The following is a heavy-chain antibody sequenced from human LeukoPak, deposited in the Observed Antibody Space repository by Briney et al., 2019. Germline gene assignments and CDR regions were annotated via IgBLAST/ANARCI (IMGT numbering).Heavy chain of an antibody. CDR3: ARERLGFAPDAFDI. J-gene: IGHJ3*02. CDR2: IWYDGSNK. CDR1: GFTFSSCG. Sequence: GRSLRLSCAASGFTFSSCGMHWVRQAPGKGLEWVAVIWYDGSNKYYADSVKGRFTISRDNSKNTLYLQMNSLRAEDTAVYYCARERLGFAPDAFDIWGQGTMDTVSS. D-gene: IGHD3-10*01. V-gene: IGHV3-33*08.